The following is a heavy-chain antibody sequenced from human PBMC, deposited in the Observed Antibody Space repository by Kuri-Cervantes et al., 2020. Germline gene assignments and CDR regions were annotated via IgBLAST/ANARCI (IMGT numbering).Heavy chain of an antibody. D-gene: IGHD5-24*01. CDR3: ARAIDGYIDY. CDR2: ISYDGSKT. Sequence: GESLKISCAASGLTLSNYGMHWVRQAPGKGLEWVATISYDGSKTYYGNSVKGRFTISRDNAKNMLYLQMNSLRAEDTAVYYCARAIDGYIDYWGQGTLVTVSS. V-gene: IGHV3-30*03. J-gene: IGHJ4*02. CDR1: GLTLSNYG.